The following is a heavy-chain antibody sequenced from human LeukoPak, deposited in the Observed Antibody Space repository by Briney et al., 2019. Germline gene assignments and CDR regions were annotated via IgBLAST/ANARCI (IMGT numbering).Heavy chain of an antibody. CDR1: GGTFSNYA. CDR3: AKGAYYYMDV. J-gene: IGHJ6*03. Sequence: SCKASGGTFSNYAITWVRQAPGQGLEWVAVIWYDGSNKYYADSVKGRFTISRDNSKNTLYLQMNSLRAEDTAVYYCAKGAYYYMDVWGKGTTVTVSS. V-gene: IGHV3-33*06. CDR2: IWYDGSNK.